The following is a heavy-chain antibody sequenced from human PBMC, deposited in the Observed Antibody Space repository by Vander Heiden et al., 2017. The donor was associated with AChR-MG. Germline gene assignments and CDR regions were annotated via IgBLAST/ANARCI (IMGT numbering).Heavy chain of an antibody. Sequence: QVQLVQSGAEVKKPGSSVKVSCKASGGTFSSYAISGVRQAPGQGLEWMGGIIPIFGTANYAQKFQGRVTITADESTSTAYMELSSRRSEDTAVYYCARDRVLGGSGSSYYYYGMDVWGQGTTVTVSS. CDR1: GGTFSSYA. CDR2: IIPIFGTA. V-gene: IGHV1-69*01. D-gene: IGHD3-10*01. J-gene: IGHJ6*02. CDR3: ARDRVLGGSGSSYYYYGMDV.